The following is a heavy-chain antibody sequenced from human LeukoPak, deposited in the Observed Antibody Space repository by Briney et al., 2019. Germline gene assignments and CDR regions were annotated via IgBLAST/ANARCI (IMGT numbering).Heavy chain of an antibody. D-gene: IGHD2-15*01. V-gene: IGHV3-30*04. J-gene: IGHJ5*02. CDR2: ISYDGSNK. CDR1: GFTFSSYA. Sequence: GGSLRLSCAASGFTFSSYAMHWVRQAPGKGLEWVAVISYDGSNKYYADSVKGRFTISRDNSKNTLYLQMNSLRAEDTAVYYCARTLGYCSGGSCYGWFDPWGQGTLVTVSS. CDR3: ARTLGYCSGGSCYGWFDP.